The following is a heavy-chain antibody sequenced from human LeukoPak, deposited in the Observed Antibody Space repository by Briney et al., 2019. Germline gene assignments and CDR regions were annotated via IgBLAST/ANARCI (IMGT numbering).Heavy chain of an antibody. V-gene: IGHV3-15*01. CDR2: IKSKTDGGTT. J-gene: IGHJ6*04. Sequence: GGSLRLSCAASGFTFSNAWMSWVRQAPGKGLEWVGRIKSKTDGGTTDYAAPVKGRFTISRDDSKNTLYLQMNSLKTEDTAVYCCTTAPGRYCSGGSCYDGYYYYGMDVWGKGTTVTVSS. CDR1: GFTFSNAW. CDR3: TTAPGRYCSGGSCYDGYYYYGMDV. D-gene: IGHD2-15*01.